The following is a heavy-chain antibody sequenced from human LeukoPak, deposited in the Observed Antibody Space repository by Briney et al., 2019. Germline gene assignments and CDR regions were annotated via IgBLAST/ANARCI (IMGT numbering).Heavy chain of an antibody. D-gene: IGHD3-9*01. J-gene: IGHJ4*02. V-gene: IGHV1-18*01. Sequence: ASVKVSCKASGYTFPNYGISWVRQAPGQGLEWVGWIRGDNGNTNYAQKFQGRVTMTTETSTSTAYMELGSLGSDETAVYYCARVDLLTGYYFFDYWGQGTLVTVSS. CDR2: IRGDNGNT. CDR1: GYTFPNYG. CDR3: ARVDLLTGYYFFDY.